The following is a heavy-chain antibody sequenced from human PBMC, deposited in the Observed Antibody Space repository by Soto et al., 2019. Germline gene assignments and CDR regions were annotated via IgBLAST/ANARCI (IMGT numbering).Heavy chain of an antibody. J-gene: IGHJ1*01. CDR2: ISSSGAYL. CDR3: VRGVDAADGAAAPGFFLEH. CDR1: GWTVRRKN. V-gene: IGHV3-21*01. D-gene: IGHD6-25*01. Sequence: AVAMRRSGAASGWTVRRKNMNWVRQGPGKGLEWVTSISSSGAYLYYADSVKGRFIISRDNFQHSLLLQMNNLSADDTAVYYCVRGVDAADGAAAPGFFLEHCGQGT.